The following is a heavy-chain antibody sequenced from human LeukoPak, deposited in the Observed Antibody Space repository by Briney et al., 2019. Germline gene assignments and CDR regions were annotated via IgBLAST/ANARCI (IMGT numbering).Heavy chain of an antibody. CDR3: ARVAVAGRRGYYMDV. J-gene: IGHJ6*03. D-gene: IGHD6-19*01. CDR1: GGTFSSYA. V-gene: IGHV1-69*05. CDR2: IIPIFGTA. Sequence: SVKVSCKASGGTFSSYAISWVRQAPGQGLEWMGGIIPIFGTANYAQKFQGRVTITTDESTSTAYMELSSLRSEDTAVYYCARVAVAGRRGYYMDVWGKGTTVAVSS.